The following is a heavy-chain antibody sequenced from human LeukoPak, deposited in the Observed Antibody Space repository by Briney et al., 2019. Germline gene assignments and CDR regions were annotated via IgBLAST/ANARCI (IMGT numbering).Heavy chain of an antibody. J-gene: IGHJ4*02. V-gene: IGHV1-46*01. D-gene: IGHD3-22*01. CDR2: INPTGSST. CDR3: ARGAAYYYDSSGYYHYFDY. CDR1: GYTFTSYY. Sequence: ASVKVSCKTSGYTFTSYYMHWVRQAPGQGLEWMGVINPTGSSTNYAEKFQGRVTMTRDTSTSAAYMELSSLRSEVTAVYYCARGAAYYYDSSGYYHYFDYWGQGTLVTVSS.